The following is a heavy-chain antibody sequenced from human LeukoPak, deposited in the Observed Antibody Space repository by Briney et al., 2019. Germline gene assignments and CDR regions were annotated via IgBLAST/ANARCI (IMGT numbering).Heavy chain of an antibody. D-gene: IGHD5-12*01. CDR1: GGTFSSYA. Sequence: ASVKVSCKASGGTFSSYAISWVRQAPGQGLERMGGIIPIFGTANYAQKFQGRVTITADESTSTAYMELSSLRSEDTAVYYCAREDRGYSGYDTYYFDYWGQGTLVTVSS. J-gene: IGHJ4*02. CDR3: AREDRGYSGYDTYYFDY. V-gene: IGHV1-69*13. CDR2: IIPIFGTA.